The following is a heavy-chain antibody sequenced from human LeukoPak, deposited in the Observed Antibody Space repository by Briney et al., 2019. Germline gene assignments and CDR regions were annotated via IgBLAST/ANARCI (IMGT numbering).Heavy chain of an antibody. CDR3: ATLGYCSGGSCFDY. Sequence: PGRSLRLSCAASGFPFSRFGMHWVRQAPGKGLEWVAVISYDGSKIYYGDSVKGRFTISRDNSKNTLYLQMNSLRGEDTAEYYCATLGYCSGGSCFDYWGLGTLVAVSS. J-gene: IGHJ4*02. CDR2: ISYDGSKI. V-gene: IGHV3-30*03. CDR1: GFPFSRFG. D-gene: IGHD2-15*01.